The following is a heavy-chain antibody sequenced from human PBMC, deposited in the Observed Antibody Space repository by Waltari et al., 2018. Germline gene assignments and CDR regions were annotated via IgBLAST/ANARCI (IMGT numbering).Heavy chain of an antibody. J-gene: IGHJ5*02. V-gene: IGHV4-39*01. CDR2: IYYSETT. Sequence: YWGWLRQSPGKVLDWIGSIYYSETTYYNPTLESRVTISGDTSKNQFSLKLSSVAAADTALYYCVRHWKRNGYRFDPWGQGTLVTVSS. CDR1: Y. D-gene: IGHD5-12*01. CDR3: VRHWKRNGYRFDP.